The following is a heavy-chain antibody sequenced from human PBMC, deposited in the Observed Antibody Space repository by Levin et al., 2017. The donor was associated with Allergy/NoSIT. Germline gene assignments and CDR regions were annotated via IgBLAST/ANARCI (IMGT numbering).Heavy chain of an antibody. D-gene: IGHD3-22*01. CDR2: IYPGDSDT. Sequence: KVSCKGSGYSFTSYWIGWVRQMPGKGLEWMGIIYPGDSDTRYSPSFQGQVTISADKSISTAYLQWSSLKASDTAMYYCARLRSSGYPDYYYGMDVWGQGTTVTVSS. CDR1: GYSFTSYW. V-gene: IGHV5-51*01. J-gene: IGHJ6*02. CDR3: ARLRSSGYPDYYYGMDV.